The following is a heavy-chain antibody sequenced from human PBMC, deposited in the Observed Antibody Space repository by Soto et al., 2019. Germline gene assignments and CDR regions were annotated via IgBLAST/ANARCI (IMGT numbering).Heavy chain of an antibody. V-gene: IGHV3-23*01. D-gene: IGHD2-8*02. Sequence: EVQLFESGGGLVQPGGSLRLSCAASGFTFSNYAMSWVRQAPGKGLGWISVIRGSGGSTFYADAVKGRFTISRDDSKSTVYLQMNSLRAEDTAVYYCAKRAGGGGEPIDHWGQGTLVTVSS. CDR3: AKRAGGGGEPIDH. J-gene: IGHJ4*02. CDR2: IRGSGGST. CDR1: GFTFSNYA.